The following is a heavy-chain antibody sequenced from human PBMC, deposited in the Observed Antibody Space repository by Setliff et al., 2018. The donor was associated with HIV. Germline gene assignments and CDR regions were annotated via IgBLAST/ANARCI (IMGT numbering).Heavy chain of an antibody. CDR3: ARFTVVVFGAGEPSWFDP. J-gene: IGHJ5*02. D-gene: IGHD2-15*01. Sequence: SETLSLTCTVSGDSIISGDYYWSWIRKSPGKGLEWIGHIHYKGNIDYNASLKSRLAISSDTSKNQFSLNLSSVIAADTAIYFCARFTVVVFGAGEPSWFDPCGQGILVTVSS. CDR1: GDSIISGDYY. V-gene: IGHV4-30-4*08. CDR2: IHYKGNI.